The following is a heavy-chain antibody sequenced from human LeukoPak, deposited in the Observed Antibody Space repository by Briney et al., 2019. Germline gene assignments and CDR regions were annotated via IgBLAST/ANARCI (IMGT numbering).Heavy chain of an antibody. V-gene: IGHV4-59*01. CDR3: ARVVGRHDFWSGYYTGLGQASFFDY. J-gene: IGHJ4*02. CDR1: GGSISSYY. Sequence: SQTLSLTCTVSGGSISSYYWSWIRQPPGKGLEWIGYIYYSGSTNYNPSLKSRVTISVDTSKNQFSLKLSSVTAADTAVYYCARVVGRHDFWSGYYTGLGQASFFDYWGQGTLVTVSS. CDR2: IYYSGST. D-gene: IGHD3-3*01.